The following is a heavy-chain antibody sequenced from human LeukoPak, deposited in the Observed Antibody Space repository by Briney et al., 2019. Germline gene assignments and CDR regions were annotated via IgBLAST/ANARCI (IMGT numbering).Heavy chain of an antibody. D-gene: IGHD3-3*01. V-gene: IGHV1-18*01. Sequence: GASVKVSCKASGYTFTSYGISWVRQAPGQGLEWMGWISAYNGNTNYAQKLQGRVTMTTDTSTSTAYMELRSLRSDDTAVYYCARPIFTDPYYGMDVWGQGTTVTVSS. CDR1: GYTFTSYG. CDR3: ARPIFTDPYYGMDV. J-gene: IGHJ6*02. CDR2: ISAYNGNT.